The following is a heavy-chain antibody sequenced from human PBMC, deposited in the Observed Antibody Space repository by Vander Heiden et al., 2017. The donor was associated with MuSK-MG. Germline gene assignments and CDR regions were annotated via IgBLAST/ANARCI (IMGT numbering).Heavy chain of an antibody. CDR1: GFSLSPSGLC. V-gene: IGHV2-70*15. CDR2: IDWDDDK. J-gene: IGHJ5*02. D-gene: IGHD4-17*01. CDR3: ARITDYGGNSWGWFDP. Sequence: QVTLRDSGPALVKPPQTLTLTCTFSGFSLSPSGLCVSWIRQPPGKALEWLARIDWDDDKYYSTSLKTRLTISKDTSKNQVVLTMTNMDPVDTATYYCARITDYGGNSWGWFDPWGQGTLVTVSS.